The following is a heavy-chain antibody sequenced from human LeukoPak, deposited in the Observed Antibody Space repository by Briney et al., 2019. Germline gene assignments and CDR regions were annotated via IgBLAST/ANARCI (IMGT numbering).Heavy chain of an antibody. D-gene: IGHD6-13*01. CDR1: GFTFSSYA. V-gene: IGHV3-30-3*01. CDR3: ARVGQQLGVDY. CDR2: ISYDGSNK. J-gene: IGHJ4*02. Sequence: GRSLRLSCAASGFTFSSYAMHWVRQAPGKGLEWVAVISYDGSNKYYADSVKGRFTIPRDNSKNTLYLQMNSLRAEDTAVYYCARVGQQLGVDYWGQGTLVTVSS.